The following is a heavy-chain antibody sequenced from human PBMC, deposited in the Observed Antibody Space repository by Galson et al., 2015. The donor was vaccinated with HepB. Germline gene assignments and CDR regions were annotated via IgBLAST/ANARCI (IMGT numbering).Heavy chain of an antibody. CDR3: AHRPTIAAAQRFDY. J-gene: IGHJ4*02. D-gene: IGHD6-13*01. Sequence: PSLVKPTQTLTLTCTFSGFSLSTSGVGVGWIRQPPGKALEWLALIYWDDDKRYSPSLKSRLTITKDTSKNQVVLTMTNMDPVDTATYYCAHRPTIAAAQRFDYWGQGTLVTVSS. V-gene: IGHV2-5*02. CDR2: IYWDDDK. CDR1: GFSLSTSGVG.